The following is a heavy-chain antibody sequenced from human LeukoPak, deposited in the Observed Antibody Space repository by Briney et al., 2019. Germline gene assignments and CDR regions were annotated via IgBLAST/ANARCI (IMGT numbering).Heavy chain of an antibody. J-gene: IGHJ4*02. V-gene: IGHV3-30*02. Sequence: SGGSLRLSCAASGFTFSSYGMHWVRQAPGKGLEWVAFIRYDGSNKYYADSVKGRFTISRDNSKNTLYLQMNSPRAEDTAVYYCAKTIDTDWLSQGDDYWGQGTLVTVSS. D-gene: IGHD3-9*01. CDR3: AKTIDTDWLSQGDDY. CDR1: GFTFSSYG. CDR2: IRYDGSNK.